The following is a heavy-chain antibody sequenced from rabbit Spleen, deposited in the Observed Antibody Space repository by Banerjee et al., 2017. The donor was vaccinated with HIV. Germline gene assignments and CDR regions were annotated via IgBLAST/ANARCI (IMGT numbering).Heavy chain of an antibody. CDR3: ARDRSPGNSIAFDL. CDR2: AYGGSSGST. D-gene: IGHD7-1*01. V-gene: IGHV1S40*01. Sequence: QSLEESGGGLVKPGASLTLTCKASGFSFNSGYDMCWVRQAPGKGLEWVACAYGGSSGSTYSATWAKGRFTVSKTSSTTVTLQMTSLTAADTATYFCARDRSPGNSIAFDLWGPGTLVTVS. J-gene: IGHJ4*01. CDR1: GFSFNSGYD.